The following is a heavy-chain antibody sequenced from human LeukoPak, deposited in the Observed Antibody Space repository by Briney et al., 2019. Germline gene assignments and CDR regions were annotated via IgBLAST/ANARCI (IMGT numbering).Heavy chain of an antibody. CDR1: GGSFSGYY. J-gene: IGHJ6*02. V-gene: IGHV4-34*01. D-gene: IGHD5-18*01. CDR3: ARDRWIQLSSYYYYGMDV. Sequence: SETLSLTCAVYGGSFSGYYWSWIRQPPGKGLEWSGEINHSGSTNYSPSLKSRVTISVDTSKNQFSLKLSSVTAADTAVYYCARDRWIQLSSYYYYGMDVWGQGTTVTVSS. CDR2: INHSGST.